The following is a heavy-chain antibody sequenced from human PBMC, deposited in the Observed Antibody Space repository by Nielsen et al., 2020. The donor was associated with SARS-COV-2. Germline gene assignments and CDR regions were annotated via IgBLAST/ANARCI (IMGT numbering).Heavy chain of an antibody. V-gene: IGHV3-21*01. Sequence: GESLKISCAASGFTFSSYSMNWVRQAPGKGLEWVSSITSSSSYIYYADSVKGRFTISRDNAKNSLYLQMNSLRAEDTAVYHCARGPYSGSYGVFDYWGQGTLVTVSS. CDR1: GFTFSSYS. J-gene: IGHJ4*02. CDR3: ARGPYSGSYGVFDY. CDR2: ITSSSSYI. D-gene: IGHD1-26*01.